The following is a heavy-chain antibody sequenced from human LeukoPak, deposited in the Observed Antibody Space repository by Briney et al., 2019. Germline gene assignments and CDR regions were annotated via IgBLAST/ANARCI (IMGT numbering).Heavy chain of an antibody. V-gene: IGHV1-69*13. CDR1: GGTFSSYA. D-gene: IGHD2-15*01. J-gene: IGHJ3*02. Sequence: SVKVSCKASGGTFSSYAISWVRQAPGQGLEWMGGIIPIFGTANCAQKFQGRVAITADESTSTAYMELSSLRSEDTAVYYCARVPLGGQTAFDIWGQGTMVTVSS. CDR2: IIPIFGTA. CDR3: ARVPLGGQTAFDI.